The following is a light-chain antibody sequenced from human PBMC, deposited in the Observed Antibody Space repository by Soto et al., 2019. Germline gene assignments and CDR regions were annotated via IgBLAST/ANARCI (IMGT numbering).Light chain of an antibody. CDR1: QSVRDN. Sequence: EIVMTQSPATLSVSPGERVTLSCRASQSVRDNLAWYQQKPGQAPRLLIYGALTRATGIPARFSGSGSGTEFTLTISSLQSEDFAFYYCQQYNDWPRTFGPGTKVDIK. CDR3: QQYNDWPRT. J-gene: IGKJ3*01. V-gene: IGKV3-15*01. CDR2: GAL.